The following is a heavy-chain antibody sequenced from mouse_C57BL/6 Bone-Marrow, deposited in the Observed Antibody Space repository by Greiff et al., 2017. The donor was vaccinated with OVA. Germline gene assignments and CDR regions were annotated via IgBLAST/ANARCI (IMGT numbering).Heavy chain of an antibody. CDR1: GFSLTSYG. CDR3: AKSIYYDYDDVFAY. CDR2: IWRGGST. V-gene: IGHV2-5*01. D-gene: IGHD2-4*01. Sequence: VMLVESGPGLVQPSQSLSITCTVSGFSLTSYGVHWVRQSPGKGLEWLGVIWRGGSTDYNAAFMSRLSITKDNSKSQVFFKMNSLQADDTAIYYCAKSIYYDYDDVFAYWGQGTLVTVSA. J-gene: IGHJ3*01.